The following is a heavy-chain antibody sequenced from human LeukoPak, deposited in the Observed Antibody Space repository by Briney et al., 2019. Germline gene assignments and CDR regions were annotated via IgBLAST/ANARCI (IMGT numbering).Heavy chain of an antibody. D-gene: IGHD5-12*01. CDR2: IYDSEST. CDR1: GGSISSYF. CDR3: ARGGSPRFDP. Sequence: PSETLSLTCTVSGGSISSYFWSWIRQPPGKGLEWIGYIYDSESTNYNPSLKSRVTMSIDTSKNQFSLKLTSVTAADTAVYYCARGGSPRFDPWGQGTLVTVSS. J-gene: IGHJ5*02. V-gene: IGHV4-59*01.